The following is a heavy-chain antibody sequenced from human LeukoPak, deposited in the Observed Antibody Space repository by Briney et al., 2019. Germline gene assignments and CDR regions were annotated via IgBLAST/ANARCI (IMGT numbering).Heavy chain of an antibody. CDR2: ISAYSGNT. CDR1: GYTFTNYG. V-gene: IGHV1-18*01. J-gene: IGHJ4*02. D-gene: IGHD2-15*01. CDR3: ARDRLPYCSGGSCSLGY. Sequence: ASVKVSCKASGYTFTNYGISWVRQAPGQGLEWMGWISAYSGNTNYAQKLQGRVTMTTDTSTSTAYMELRSLRSDDTAVYYCARDRLPYCSGGSCSLGYWGQGTLVTVSS.